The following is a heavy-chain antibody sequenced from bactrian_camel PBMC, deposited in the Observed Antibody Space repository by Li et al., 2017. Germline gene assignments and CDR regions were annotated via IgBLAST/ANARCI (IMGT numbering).Heavy chain of an antibody. CDR2: FARVGSNP. D-gene: IGHD3*01. CDR1: GHIDSSYC. J-gene: IGHJ4*01. CDR3: AAVGVFPLDMSFSEALGSPLYSY. V-gene: IGHV3-3*01. Sequence: HVQLVESGGGSVQEGGSLTLSCTPSGHIDSSYCMGWFRQVSGKRREGVAVFARVGSNPLYGDSVRGRFTASLDAATNTLTLQMNSLLPEDTGMYYCAAVGVFPLDMSFSEALGSPLYSYWGQGTQVTVS.